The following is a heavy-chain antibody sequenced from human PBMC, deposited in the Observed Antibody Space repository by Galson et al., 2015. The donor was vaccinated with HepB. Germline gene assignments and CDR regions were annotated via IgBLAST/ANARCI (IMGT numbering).Heavy chain of an antibody. D-gene: IGHD4-11*01. CDR2: IYPGDSDT. Sequence: QSGAEVTKPGESLKISCKGSGYRFTNYWIGWVRQMPGKGLEYLGIIYPGDSDTRYSPSFQGQVSISVDKSIATTFLQWSSLKASDTATYFCARHRVTAQGYWYFDLWGRGTLLTVSS. CDR3: ARHRVTAQGYWYFDL. J-gene: IGHJ2*01. V-gene: IGHV5-51*01. CDR1: GYRFTNYW.